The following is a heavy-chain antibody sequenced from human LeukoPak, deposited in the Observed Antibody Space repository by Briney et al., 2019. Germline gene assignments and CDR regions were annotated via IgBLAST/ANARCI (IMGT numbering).Heavy chain of an antibody. D-gene: IGHD3-10*02. Sequence: GGSLRLSCAASGFTFSSYEMYWVRQAPGKGLEWVSYISSSGSTIYYADSVKGRFTISRDNAKNSLYLQMNSLRAEDTAVYYCAELGITMIGGVWGKGTTVTISS. V-gene: IGHV3-48*03. J-gene: IGHJ6*04. CDR3: AELGITMIGGV. CDR1: GFTFSSYE. CDR2: ISSSGSTI.